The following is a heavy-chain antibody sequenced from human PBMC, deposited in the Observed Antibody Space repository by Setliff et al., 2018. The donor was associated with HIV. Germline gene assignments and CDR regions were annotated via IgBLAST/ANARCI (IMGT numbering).Heavy chain of an antibody. J-gene: IGHJ4*02. CDR3: SRDRATYFASAPSH. V-gene: IGHV3-74*03. CDR1: GFTFSSYW. CDR2: LNTDGSST. Sequence: PGGSLRLSCAASGFTFSSYWMHWVRQAPGKGLVWVSRLNTDGSSTKYADSVKGRFTISRDNTKNSLHLQLDSLSAEDAAVYYCSRDRATYFASAPSHWGQGTLVTVSS. D-gene: IGHD2-21*01.